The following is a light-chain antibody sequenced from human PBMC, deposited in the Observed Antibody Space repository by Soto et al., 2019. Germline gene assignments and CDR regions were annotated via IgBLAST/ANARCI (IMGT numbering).Light chain of an antibody. CDR3: NSYTSSRTLV. CDR2: EVS. CDR1: SSGVGGYNY. Sequence: QSALTQPASVSGSPGQSITISCTGTSSGVGGYNYVSWYQQHPGKAPKLMIYEVSNRPSGVSNRFSGSKSGNTASLTISGLQAEDEADYYCNSYTSSRTLVFGTGTKLTVL. V-gene: IGLV2-14*01. J-gene: IGLJ1*01.